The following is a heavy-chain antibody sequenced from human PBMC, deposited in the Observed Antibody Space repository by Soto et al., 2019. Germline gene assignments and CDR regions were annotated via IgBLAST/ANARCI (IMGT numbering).Heavy chain of an antibody. J-gene: IGHJ4*02. Sequence: QVQLVQSGAEEKKPGASVKVSCKASGYTFTSYAMHWVRQAPGQRLEWMGWINAGNGNTKYSQKFQGRVTITRDTSASTAYMELSSLRSEDTAVYYCARSIVLVTALDYWGQRTLVTVSS. CDR2: INAGNGNT. CDR1: GYTFTSYA. V-gene: IGHV1-3*05. D-gene: IGHD2-21*02. CDR3: ARSIVLVTALDY.